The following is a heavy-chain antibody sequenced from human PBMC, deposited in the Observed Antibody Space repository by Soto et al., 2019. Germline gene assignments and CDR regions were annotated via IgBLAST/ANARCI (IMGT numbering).Heavy chain of an antibody. D-gene: IGHD2-15*01. CDR1: GGSFRGYD. V-gene: IGHV4-34*01. Sequence: TETLSHTCSVYGGSFRGYDWSWIRHPPGKGLHWLGEINHSGSTNYNPSLKSRVTISVDTSKKQFSLKLSSVTAADSALYYCVREGYIYCRRLDYLGQAT. J-gene: IGHJ4*02. CDR2: INHSGST. CDR3: VREGYIYCRRLDY.